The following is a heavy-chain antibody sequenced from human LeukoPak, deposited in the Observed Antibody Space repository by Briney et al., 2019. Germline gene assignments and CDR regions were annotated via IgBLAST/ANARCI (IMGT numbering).Heavy chain of an antibody. D-gene: IGHD2-2*01. CDR1: GFTFSSFA. J-gene: IGHJ5*02. CDR2: ISASGSPT. Sequence: PGGSLRLSCAASGFTFSSFAMTWVRQAPGKRLEWVSLISASGSPTYYADSVKGRFTTSRDNSKNTLYLQMNSLRAEDTAVYYCAKLPREYCSSTSCPNWFDTWGQGTLVTVSS. V-gene: IGHV3-23*01. CDR3: AKLPREYCSSTSCPNWFDT.